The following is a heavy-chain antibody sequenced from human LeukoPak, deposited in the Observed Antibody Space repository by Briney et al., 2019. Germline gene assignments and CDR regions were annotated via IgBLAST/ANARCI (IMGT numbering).Heavy chain of an antibody. Sequence: ASVKVSCKASGYTFTNFYTHWVRQAPGQGLEWMGWINPDSGDSNSTQHFQGRVTMPRDTSISTAYMELSGLRSDGTAVYYCARGTSNWSTRFPSWGQGTLVTVSS. CDR2: INPDSGDS. D-gene: IGHD6-13*01. CDR3: ARGTSNWSTRFPS. V-gene: IGHV1-2*02. CDR1: GYTFTNFY. J-gene: IGHJ5*02.